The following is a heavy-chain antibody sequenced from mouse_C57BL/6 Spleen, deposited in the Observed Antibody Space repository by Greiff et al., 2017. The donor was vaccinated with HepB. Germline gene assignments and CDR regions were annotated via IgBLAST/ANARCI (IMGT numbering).Heavy chain of an antibody. CDR3: AREDGSTLFAY. V-gene: IGHV5-4*01. D-gene: IGHD1-1*01. CDR1: GFTFSSYA. Sequence: EVKLVESGGGLVKPGGSLKLSCAASGFTFSSYAMSWVRQTPEKRLEWVATISDGGSYTYYPDNVKGRFTISRDNAKNNLYLQMSHLKSEDTAMYYCAREDGSTLFAYWGQGTLVTVSA. CDR2: ISDGGSYT. J-gene: IGHJ3*01.